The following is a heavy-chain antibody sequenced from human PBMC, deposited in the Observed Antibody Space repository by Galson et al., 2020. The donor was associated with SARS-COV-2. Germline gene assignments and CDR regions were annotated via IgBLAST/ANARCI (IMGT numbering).Heavy chain of an antibody. D-gene: IGHD3-10*01. J-gene: IGHJ4*02. Sequence: GESLKISCAASGFTFSSYTLHWVRQAPGKGLEWVAVTSDDGSKKDYAESVKGRFTISRDNSKNTLYLQINRPRGDETAVYYCARGAEGLYYFGWGMDNWGQGTLVTVSS. V-gene: IGHV3-30*04. CDR2: TSDDGSKK. CDR3: ARGAEGLYYFGWGMDN. CDR1: GFTFSSYT.